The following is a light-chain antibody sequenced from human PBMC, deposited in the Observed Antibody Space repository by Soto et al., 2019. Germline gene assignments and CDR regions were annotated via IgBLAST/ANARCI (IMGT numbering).Light chain of an antibody. CDR1: SSDVGGYNY. CDR2: EVS. J-gene: IGLJ1*01. V-gene: IGLV2-14*01. CDR3: SSYAGSSTYYV. Sequence: QSALTQPASVSGSPGQSITISCTGTSSDVGGYNYVSWYQHHPGKAPKPMIYEVSNRPSGFSSRFSGSKSGNTASLTISGLQAEDEADYYCSSYAGSSTYYVFGTETKFTVL.